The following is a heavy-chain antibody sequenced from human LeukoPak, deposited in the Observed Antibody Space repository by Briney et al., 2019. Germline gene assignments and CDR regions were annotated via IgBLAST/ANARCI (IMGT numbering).Heavy chain of an antibody. J-gene: IGHJ6*02. Sequence: SVKVSCKASGYTFTSYDISWVRQATGQGLEWMGWMNPNSGNTGYAQKFQGRVTMTRNTSISTAYMELSSLRSEDTAVYYCARVLTGEYYYYGMDVWGQGTTVTVSS. CDR1: GYTFTSYD. CDR2: MNPNSGNT. V-gene: IGHV1-8*01. D-gene: IGHD7-27*01. CDR3: ARVLTGEYYYYGMDV.